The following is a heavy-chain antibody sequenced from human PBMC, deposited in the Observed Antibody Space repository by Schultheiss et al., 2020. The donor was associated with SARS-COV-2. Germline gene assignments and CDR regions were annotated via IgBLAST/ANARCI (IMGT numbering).Heavy chain of an antibody. CDR1: GFTFSDYY. V-gene: IGHV3-11*05. J-gene: IGHJ6*02. Sequence: GGSLRLSCAASGFTFSDYYMSWIRQAPGKGLEWVSYISSSSSYTNYADSVKGRFTISRDNSKNTLYLQMNSLRAEDTAVYYCARDKGVSSGYYYPENYYYYGMDVWGQGTTVTVSS. D-gene: IGHD3-22*01. CDR3: ARDKGVSSGYYYPENYYYYGMDV. CDR2: ISSSSSYT.